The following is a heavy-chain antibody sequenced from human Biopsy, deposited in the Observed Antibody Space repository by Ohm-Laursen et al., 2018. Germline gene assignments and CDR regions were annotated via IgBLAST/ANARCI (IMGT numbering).Heavy chain of an antibody. CDR2: IYSNGNT. CDR1: GGSISGHF. D-gene: IGHD1-26*01. CDR3: ARDEGLLRAFDI. Sequence: SDTLSLTCTVSGGSISGHFWSWVRQPAGKGLEWIGRIYSNGNTNYNPSLKSRVSMSVDTSKNHFSLNLTSVTAADTAVYYCARDEGLLRAFDIWGQETLGTVSS. J-gene: IGHJ3*02. V-gene: IGHV4-4*07.